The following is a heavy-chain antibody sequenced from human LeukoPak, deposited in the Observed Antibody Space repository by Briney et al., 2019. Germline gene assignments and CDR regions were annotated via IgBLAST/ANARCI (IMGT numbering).Heavy chain of an antibody. J-gene: IGHJ6*02. Sequence: GAAVKVSCKVSGYTLTELSMHWVRQAPGKGLEWMGGFDPEDGETIYAQKFQGRVTMTEDTSTDTAYMELSGLRSEDTAVYYCATAGSGYDDYYYYGMDVWGQGTTVTVSS. D-gene: IGHD5-12*01. CDR2: FDPEDGET. CDR1: GYTLTELS. CDR3: ATAGSGYDDYYYYGMDV. V-gene: IGHV1-24*01.